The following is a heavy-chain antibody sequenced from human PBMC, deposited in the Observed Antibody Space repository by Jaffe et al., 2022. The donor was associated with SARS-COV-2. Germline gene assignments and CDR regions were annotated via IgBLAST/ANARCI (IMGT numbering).Heavy chain of an antibody. Sequence: QVQLVESGGGVVQPGRSLRLSCAASGFTFSSYGMHWVRQAPGKGLEWVAVIWYDGSNKYYADSVKGRFTISRDNSKNTLYLQMNSLRAEDTAVYYCARDPIAAAGQYYYDSSGYFDYWGQGTLVTVSS. CDR2: IWYDGSNK. J-gene: IGHJ4*02. D-gene: IGHD3-22*01. CDR1: GFTFSSYG. CDR3: ARDPIAAAGQYYYDSSGYFDY. V-gene: IGHV3-33*01.